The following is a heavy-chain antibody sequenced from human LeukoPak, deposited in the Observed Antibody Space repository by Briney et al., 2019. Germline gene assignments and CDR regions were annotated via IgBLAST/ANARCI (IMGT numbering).Heavy chain of an antibody. Sequence: GGSLRLSCVASGFTFRSHWMSWVRQAPGKGLEWVAHINEDGSEKYYVESLRGRFTISRDNAKNSLFLQMNSLRAEDTAVYYCARDQYYYDSSGYLDYWGQGTLVTVSS. J-gene: IGHJ4*02. V-gene: IGHV3-7*01. D-gene: IGHD3-22*01. CDR2: INEDGSEK. CDR1: GFTFRSHW. CDR3: ARDQYYYDSSGYLDY.